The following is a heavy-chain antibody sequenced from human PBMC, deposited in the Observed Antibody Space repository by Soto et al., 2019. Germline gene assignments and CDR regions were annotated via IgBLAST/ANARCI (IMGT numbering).Heavy chain of an antibody. CDR2: ISPYNGKT. D-gene: IGHD4-17*01. V-gene: IGHV1-18*01. J-gene: IGHJ4*02. Sequence: GASVKVSCKTSGYTFTEYGISWFRQAPGQGLEWMGWISPYNGKTNYIQEFQDRVTITTDTSSTTVYMGLKTLKSDDTAIYLCARADYGDTKIYSFDHWGQGTLVTVSS. CDR1: GYTFTEYG. CDR3: ARADYGDTKIYSFDH.